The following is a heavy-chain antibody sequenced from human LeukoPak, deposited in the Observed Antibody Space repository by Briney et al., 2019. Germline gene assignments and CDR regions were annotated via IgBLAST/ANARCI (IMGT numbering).Heavy chain of an antibody. CDR3: ARDRAMVTPYFDC. J-gene: IGHJ4*02. Sequence: GGSLRLSCAASGFTFSDYYMSWIRQPPGKGLEWVSYISSSGSTIYYADSVKGRFTISRDNAKNSLYLQMNSLRAEDTAVYYCARDRAMVTPYFDCWGQGTLVTVSS. CDR2: ISSSGSTI. CDR1: GFTFSDYY. D-gene: IGHD5-18*01. V-gene: IGHV3-11*04.